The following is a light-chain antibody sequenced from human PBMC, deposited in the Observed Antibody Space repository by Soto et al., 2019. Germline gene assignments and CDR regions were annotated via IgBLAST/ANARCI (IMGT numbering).Light chain of an antibody. CDR3: QQYNSYPYT. Sequence: DIQMTQSPSTLSASVGDRVTITCRASQSISSLLAWYQQKPGKAPKLLIYKASSLVSGVPSRFSRSGAGREFTLTTSSLPPDDFATYYCQQYNSYPYTFGQGTKLEIK. CDR1: QSISSL. CDR2: KAS. J-gene: IGKJ2*01. V-gene: IGKV1-5*03.